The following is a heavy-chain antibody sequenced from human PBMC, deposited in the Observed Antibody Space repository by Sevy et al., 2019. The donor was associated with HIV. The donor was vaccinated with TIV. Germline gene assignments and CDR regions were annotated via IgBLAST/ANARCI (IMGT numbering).Heavy chain of an antibody. CDR1: GFTFGDYA. V-gene: IGHV3-49*04. CDR3: TSHIAARPGGMDV. Sequence: GGSLRLSCTASGFTFGDYAMSWVRQAPGKGLEWVGFIRSKAYGGTTEHAASVKGRFTISRDDSKSIAYLQMNSLKTEDTAVYYCTSHIAARPGGMDVWGQGTTVTVSS. J-gene: IGHJ6*02. CDR2: IRSKAYGGTT. D-gene: IGHD6-6*01.